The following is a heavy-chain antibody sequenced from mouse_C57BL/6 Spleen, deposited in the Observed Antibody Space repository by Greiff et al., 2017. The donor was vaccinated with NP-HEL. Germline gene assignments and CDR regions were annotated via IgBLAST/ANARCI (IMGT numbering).Heavy chain of an antibody. J-gene: IGHJ1*03. CDR3: ARAAGDV. CDR1: GYAFSSYW. Sequence: SGASVKISCKASGYAFSSYWMNWVQQRPGKGLEWIGQIYPGDGDTNYNGKFKGKATLTADKSSSTAYMQLSSLTSEDSAVYFCARAAGDVWGTGTTVTVSS. V-gene: IGHV1-80*01. CDR2: IYPGDGDT.